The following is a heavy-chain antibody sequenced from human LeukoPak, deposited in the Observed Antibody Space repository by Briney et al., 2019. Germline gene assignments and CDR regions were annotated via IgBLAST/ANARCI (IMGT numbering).Heavy chain of an antibody. CDR2: TNAGNGNT. CDR1: GYILTNYA. J-gene: IGHJ4*02. CDR3: AGSAEGYCSGASCSEYYFDY. Sequence: ASVKVSCKASGYILTNYAIHWVRQAPGQRLEWMGWTNAGNGNTKYSQEFQGRVTITRDTSANTAYMELSSLRSEDMAVYYCAGSAEGYCSGASCSEYYFDYWGQGTLVTVSS. D-gene: IGHD2-15*01. V-gene: IGHV1-3*02.